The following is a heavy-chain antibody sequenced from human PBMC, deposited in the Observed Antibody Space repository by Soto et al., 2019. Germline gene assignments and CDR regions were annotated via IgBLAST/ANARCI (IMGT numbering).Heavy chain of an antibody. J-gene: IGHJ5*02. V-gene: IGHV4-31*03. D-gene: IGHD6-13*01. CDR2: IYYSGST. CDR1: GGSISSGGYY. Sequence: SETLSLTCTVSGGSISSGGYYWSWIRQHPGKGLEWIGYIYYSGSTYYNPSLKSRVTISVDTSKNQFSLKLSSVTAADTAVYYCARVAAAGTGCWFDPWGQGTLVTVSS. CDR3: ARVAAAGTGCWFDP.